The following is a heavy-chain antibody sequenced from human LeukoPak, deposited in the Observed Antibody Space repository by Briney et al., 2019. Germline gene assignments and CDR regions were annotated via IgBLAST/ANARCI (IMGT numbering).Heavy chain of an antibody. Sequence: SETLSLTCTVSGGAISSGDYYWSWIRQPPGKGLEWIGYIYYSGSTYYNPSLKSRVTISVDTSKNQFSLKLSSVTAADTAVYYCARDGSSGWAPRFDYWGQGTLVTVSS. J-gene: IGHJ4*02. V-gene: IGHV4-30-4*02. CDR3: ARDGSSGWAPRFDY. D-gene: IGHD6-19*01. CDR2: IYYSGST. CDR1: GGAISSGDYY.